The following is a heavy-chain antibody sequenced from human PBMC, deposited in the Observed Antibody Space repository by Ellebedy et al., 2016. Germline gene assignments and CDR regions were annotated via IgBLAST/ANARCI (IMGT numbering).Heavy chain of an antibody. Sequence: ASVKVSCXASGYTFLGYYMHWVRQAPGQGLEWMGWINPNNGGTKFAQKFQGRVTLTSDTSINTAYMELSRLTSDDTAVFFCARGPFDHSASGRIHDFWGQGTLVTVS. D-gene: IGHD3-10*01. CDR1: GYTFLGYY. CDR3: ARGPFDHSASGRIHDF. J-gene: IGHJ4*02. CDR2: INPNNGGT. V-gene: IGHV1-2*02.